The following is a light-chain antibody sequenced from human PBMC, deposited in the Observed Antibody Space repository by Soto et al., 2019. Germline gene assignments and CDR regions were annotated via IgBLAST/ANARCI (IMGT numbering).Light chain of an antibody. J-gene: IGLJ3*02. CDR1: SGSIASNY. V-gene: IGLV6-57*01. CDR3: QSYDSSKWAWV. CDR2: EDN. Sequence: NFMLTQPHSVSESPGKTVTISCTRSSGSIASNYVQWYQQRPGSSPTTVIYEDNQRPSGVPDRFSGSIDSSSNSASLTISGLKTEDEADYYCQSYDSSKWAWVFGGGTKVTVL.